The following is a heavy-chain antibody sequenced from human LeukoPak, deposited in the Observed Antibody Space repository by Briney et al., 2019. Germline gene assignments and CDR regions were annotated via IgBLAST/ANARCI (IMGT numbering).Heavy chain of an antibody. Sequence: GGSLRLSCAASGFTFSNYGMHWVRQAPGKGLEWVAYIRNDGSNKYYADSVKGRFTISRDNSKNTLYLQMNSLRAEDTAVYYCANLPSRAVGYSSSSFLFDYWGQGTLVTVSS. CDR1: GFTFSNYG. D-gene: IGHD6-6*01. V-gene: IGHV3-30*02. CDR2: IRNDGSNK. J-gene: IGHJ4*02. CDR3: ANLPSRAVGYSSSSFLFDY.